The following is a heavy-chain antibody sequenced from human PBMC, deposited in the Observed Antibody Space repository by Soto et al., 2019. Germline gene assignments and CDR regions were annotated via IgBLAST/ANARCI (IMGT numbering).Heavy chain of an antibody. Sequence: SETLSLTCAVSSGSISSSNWWSWVRQPPGKGLEWIGEIYHSGSTNYNPSLKSRVTISVDKSKNQFSLKLSSVTAADTAVYYCARVSLHYDFWSGYSDHYYYMDVWGKGTTVTVSS. D-gene: IGHD3-3*01. J-gene: IGHJ6*03. CDR3: ARVSLHYDFWSGYSDHYYYMDV. V-gene: IGHV4-4*02. CDR2: IYHSGST. CDR1: SGSISSSNW.